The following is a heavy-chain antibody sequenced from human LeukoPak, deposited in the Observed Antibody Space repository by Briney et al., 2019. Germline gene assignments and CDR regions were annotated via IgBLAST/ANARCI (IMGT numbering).Heavy chain of an antibody. CDR2: IYSGGST. D-gene: IGHD4-23*01. CDR1: GFTVSSNY. Sequence: GGSLRLSCAASGFTVSSNYMSWVRQAPGKGLEWVSVIYSGGSTYYADSVKGRFTISRDNSKNTLYLQMNSLRAEDTAVYYCARDAYGGNRGFDYWGQGTLVTVSS. CDR3: ARDAYGGNRGFDY. V-gene: IGHV3-53*01. J-gene: IGHJ4*02.